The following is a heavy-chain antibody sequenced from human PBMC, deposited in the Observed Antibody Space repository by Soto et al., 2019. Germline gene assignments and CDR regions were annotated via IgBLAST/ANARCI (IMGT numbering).Heavy chain of an antibody. CDR1: GFTFSSYG. D-gene: IGHD6-19*01. CDR3: EKDPSGWYYLGY. J-gene: IGHJ4*02. V-gene: IGHV3-30*18. Sequence: GGSLRLSCAASGFTFSSYGMHWVRQAPGKGLEWVAVISYDGSNKYYADSVKGRFTISRDNSKNTLYLQMNSLRAEDTAVYYCEKDPSGWYYLGYWGQGTLVTVSS. CDR2: ISYDGSNK.